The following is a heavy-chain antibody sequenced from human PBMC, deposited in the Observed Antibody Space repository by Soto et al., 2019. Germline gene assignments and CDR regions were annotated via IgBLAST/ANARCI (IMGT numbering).Heavy chain of an antibody. CDR2: ISYDGSNK. CDR1: GFTFSSYG. J-gene: IGHJ5*02. D-gene: IGHD6-13*01. Sequence: GGSLRLSCAASGFTFSSYGMHWVRQAPGKGLEWVAVISYDGSNKYYADSVKGRFTISRDNSKNTLYLQMNSLRAEDTAVYYCAKDRIAAAGTWGQGTLVTVSS. CDR3: AKDRIAAAGT. V-gene: IGHV3-30*18.